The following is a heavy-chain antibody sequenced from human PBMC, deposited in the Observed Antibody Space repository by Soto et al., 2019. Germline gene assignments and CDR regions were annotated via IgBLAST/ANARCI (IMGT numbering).Heavy chain of an antibody. V-gene: IGHV4-59*01. D-gene: IGHD5-12*01. CDR3: AREGNLGRWLQPLDF. J-gene: IGHJ4*02. CDR1: GDSISAYS. Sequence: PSEPLSLTSTVSGDSISAYSWSWVRQPPGKGLEWIGNIHYNGNTKYNPSLKSRVSMSVDTSKNQFSLRLISVTAADTAKYFCAREGNLGRWLQPLDFWGQGTLVTVS. CDR2: IHYNGNT.